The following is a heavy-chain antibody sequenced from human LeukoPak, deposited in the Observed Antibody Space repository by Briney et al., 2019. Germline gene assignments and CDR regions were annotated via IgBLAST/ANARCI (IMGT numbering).Heavy chain of an antibody. CDR1: GYTFTGYY. J-gene: IGHJ6*02. Sequence: ASVKVSCRASGYTFTGYYMHWVRQAPGQGLEWMGWINPNSGGTNYAQKFQGRVTMTRDTSISTAYMELSRLRSDDTAVYYCARDQRYPAEYGMDVWGQGTTVTVSS. V-gene: IGHV1-2*02. D-gene: IGHD1-14*01. CDR3: ARDQRYPAEYGMDV. CDR2: INPNSGGT.